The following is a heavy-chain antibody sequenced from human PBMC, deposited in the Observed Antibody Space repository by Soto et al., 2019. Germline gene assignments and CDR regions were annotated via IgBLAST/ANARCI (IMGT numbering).Heavy chain of an antibody. CDR2: INAGNGNT. J-gene: IGHJ6*03. V-gene: IGHV1-3*01. CDR3: AANYCSGGSCDYYHYYYMDV. CDR1: GYTFTSYG. D-gene: IGHD2-15*01. Sequence: ASVKVSCKASGYTFTSYGMHWVRQAPGQRLEWMGWINAGNGNTKYSQKFQGRVTITRDTSASTAYMELSSLRSEDTAVYYCAANYCSGGSCDYYHYYYMDVWGKGTTVTVSS.